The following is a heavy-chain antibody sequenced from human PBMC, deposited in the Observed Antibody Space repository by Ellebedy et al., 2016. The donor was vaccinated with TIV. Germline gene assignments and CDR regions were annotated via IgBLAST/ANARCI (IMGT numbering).Heavy chain of an antibody. CDR3: ARDRFADY. Sequence: MPSETLSLTCTVSGGSISSSSYYWGWIRQPPGKGLEWIGYIYYSGSTNYNPSLKSRVTISVDTSKNQFSLKLSSVTAADTAVYYCARDRFADYWGQGTLVTVSS. V-gene: IGHV4-61*01. CDR1: GGSISSSSYY. CDR2: IYYSGST. J-gene: IGHJ4*02. D-gene: IGHD3-16*01.